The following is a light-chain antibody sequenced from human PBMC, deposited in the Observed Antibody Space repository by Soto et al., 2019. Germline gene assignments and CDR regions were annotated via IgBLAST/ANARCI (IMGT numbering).Light chain of an antibody. V-gene: IGKV1-39*01. CDR1: QSVSTY. Sequence: DIQMTQSPSSLSASVGDRVTITCRASQSVSTYLNWYQQKPGKAPKLLIYAASNFQSGVPSSFSGSGSGTEFTLTINSLQPEDFATYYCQQSYSTPFTLGPGTKVDTK. J-gene: IGKJ3*01. CDR2: AAS. CDR3: QQSYSTPFT.